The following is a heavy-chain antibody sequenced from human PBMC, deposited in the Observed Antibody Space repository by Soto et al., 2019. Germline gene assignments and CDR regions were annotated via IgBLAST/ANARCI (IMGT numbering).Heavy chain of an antibody. V-gene: IGHV1-69*02. CDR2: IIPILGIA. CDR3: ARTRNTYCSGGSCYRQYYFDY. Sequence: QVQLVQSVAEVKKPGSAVKVSCKASGGTFSSYTISWVRQAPGQGLEWMGRIIPILGIANYAQKFQGRVTITADKSTSTAYMELSSLRSEDTAVYYCARTRNTYCSGGSCYRQYYFDYWGQGTLVTVSS. D-gene: IGHD2-15*01. J-gene: IGHJ4*02. CDR1: GGTFSSYT.